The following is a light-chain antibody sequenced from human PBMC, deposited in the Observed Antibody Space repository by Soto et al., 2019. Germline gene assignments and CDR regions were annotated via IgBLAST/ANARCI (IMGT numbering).Light chain of an antibody. Sequence: DIQMTQSPSSGSASVGDRVTITCRASQGISSRLAWYQQKPGKAPNLLIYAASSLQSGVPSRFSGSGSETAFTLTIGSLQPEDFATYHCQQFNSFPLTLGGGTKVEIK. V-gene: IGKV1-12*01. CDR2: AAS. J-gene: IGKJ4*01. CDR1: QGISSR. CDR3: QQFNSFPLT.